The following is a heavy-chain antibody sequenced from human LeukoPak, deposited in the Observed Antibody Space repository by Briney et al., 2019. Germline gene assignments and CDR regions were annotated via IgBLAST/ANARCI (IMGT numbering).Heavy chain of an antibody. CDR3: ARGPPPDFDY. Sequence: SETLSLTCTVSGDSISSYYWSWIRQRAGKGLEWIGRIHPSGSTNYNPSLKSRVTLSVDTSKNQFSLKLSSVTAADTAVYYCARGPPPDFDYWGRGTLVTVSA. J-gene: IGHJ4*02. CDR2: IHPSGST. V-gene: IGHV4-4*07. CDR1: GDSISSYY.